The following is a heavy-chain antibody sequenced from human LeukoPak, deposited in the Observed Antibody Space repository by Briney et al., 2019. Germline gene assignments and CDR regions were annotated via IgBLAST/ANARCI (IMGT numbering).Heavy chain of an antibody. CDR1: GFTFSSYS. CDR3: ARGSTITSGGVIADFDY. V-gene: IGHV3-21*01. Sequence: GGSLRLSCAASGFTFSSYSMNWVRQAPGKGLEWVSSISSSSSYIYYADSVKGRFTISRDNAKNSLYLQMNSLRAEDTAVYYCARGSTITSGGVIADFDYWGQGTLVTVSS. CDR2: ISSSSSYI. D-gene: IGHD3-16*02. J-gene: IGHJ4*02.